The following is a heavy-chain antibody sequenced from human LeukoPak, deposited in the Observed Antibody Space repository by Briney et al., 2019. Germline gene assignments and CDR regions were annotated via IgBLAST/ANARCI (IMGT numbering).Heavy chain of an antibody. CDR3: ASPMTPGIRLGMDV. J-gene: IGHJ6*02. D-gene: IGHD1-26*01. Sequence: GGSLRLSCAHSVFTFSSYAMSWVRQAPGKGLEWVSAISGSGGSTYYADAVKGRFTISRDNSKNTLYLQMNSLRAEDTAVYYCASPMTPGIRLGMDVWGQGTTVTVSS. CDR1: VFTFSSYA. V-gene: IGHV3-23*01. CDR2: ISGSGGST.